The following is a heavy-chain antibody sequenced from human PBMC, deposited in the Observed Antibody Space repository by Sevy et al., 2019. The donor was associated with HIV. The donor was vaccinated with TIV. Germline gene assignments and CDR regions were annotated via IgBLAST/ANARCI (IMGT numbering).Heavy chain of an antibody. CDR1: GYTFTSYE. J-gene: IGHJ4*02. Sequence: ASVKVSCETSGYTFTSYEINWVRLVSGQGLEYVGWINPNTGKTGYVQKFQGRFTMTVDTSKTTAYMELSNLKPDDTAMYYCSRRAFNDYWGQGTLVTVSS. CDR2: INPNTGKT. V-gene: IGHV1-8*01. CDR3: SRRAFNDY.